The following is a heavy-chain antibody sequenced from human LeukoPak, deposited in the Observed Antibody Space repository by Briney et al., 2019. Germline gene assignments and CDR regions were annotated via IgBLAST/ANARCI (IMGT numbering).Heavy chain of an antibody. CDR1: GGTFFSRYA. J-gene: IGHJ6*03. V-gene: IGHV1-69*05. CDR3: ARSYYGSGSLHYYMDV. Sequence: GASVKVSCKASGGTFFSRYAFSWVRQAPGQGLEWMGRIIPIFGIAHYAQKSQGRVTITTDESTSTAYMELSSLRSDDTAVYYCARSYYGSGSLHYYMDVWGKGTTVTVSS. CDR2: IIPIFGIA. D-gene: IGHD3-10*01.